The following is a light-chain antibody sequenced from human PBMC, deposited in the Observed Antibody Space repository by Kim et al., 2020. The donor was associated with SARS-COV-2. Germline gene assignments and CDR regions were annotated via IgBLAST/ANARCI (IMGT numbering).Light chain of an antibody. J-gene: IGLJ2*01. CDR3: HSRDSSGNHQV. Sequence: YGQTVRITCQGGSLTTYSASWYQQKPDQAPVLVFYAKDNRPSGIPDRFSGSSAGNTASLTITETQAEDEADYFCHSRDSSGNHQVFGGGTQLTVL. CDR1: SLTTYS. CDR2: AKD. V-gene: IGLV3-19*01.